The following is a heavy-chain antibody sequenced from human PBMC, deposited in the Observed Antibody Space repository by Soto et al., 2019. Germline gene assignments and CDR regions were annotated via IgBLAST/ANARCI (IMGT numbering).Heavy chain of an antibody. J-gene: IGHJ3*02. CDR3: ASHSFSGSGGAFDI. CDR2: IYYSGST. Sequence: QLQLQESGPGLVKPSETLSLTCTVSGGSISSSSYYWGWIRQPPGKGLEWIGSIYYSGSTYYNPSLKSRVTISVDTSKNQFSLQLSSVTAADTAVYYCASHSFSGSGGAFDIWGQGTMVTVSS. D-gene: IGHD3-10*01. CDR1: GGSISSSSYY. V-gene: IGHV4-39*01.